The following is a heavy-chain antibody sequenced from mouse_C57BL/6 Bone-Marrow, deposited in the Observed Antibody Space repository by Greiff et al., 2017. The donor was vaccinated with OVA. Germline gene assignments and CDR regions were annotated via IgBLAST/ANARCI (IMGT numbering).Heavy chain of an antibody. CDR2: IWRGGST. Sequence: VQLVESGPGLVQPSQSLSITCTVSGFSLTSYGVHWVRQSPGKGLEWLGVIWRGGSTDYNAAFMSRLSITKDNSKSQVFFKMNSLQADDTAIYYCAKNTDGYYGGFAYGGQGTLVTVSA. D-gene: IGHD2-3*01. CDR3: AKNTDGYYGGFAY. CDR1: GFSLTSYG. V-gene: IGHV2-5*01. J-gene: IGHJ3*01.